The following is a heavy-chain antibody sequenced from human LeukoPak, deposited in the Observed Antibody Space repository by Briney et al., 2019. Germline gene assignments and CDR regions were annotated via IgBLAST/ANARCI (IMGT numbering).Heavy chain of an antibody. D-gene: IGHD6-19*01. V-gene: IGHV1-2*02. CDR3: AREDSGWYVDY. CDR1: GYTFTDYY. J-gene: IGHJ4*02. Sequence: EASVKVSCKASGYTFTDYYMHWVRQAPGQGREWMGWINPHSGGTNYAQKFEGRVTMTRDTSISTAYMELSRLRSDDTAVYYRAREDSGWYVDYWGQGTLVTVSS. CDR2: INPHSGGT.